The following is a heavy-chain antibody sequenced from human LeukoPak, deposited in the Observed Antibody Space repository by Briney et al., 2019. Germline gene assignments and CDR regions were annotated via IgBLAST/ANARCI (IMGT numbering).Heavy chain of an antibody. V-gene: IGHV3-30*01. D-gene: IGHD3-22*01. J-gene: IGHJ3*02. CDR2: ISYDGSNK. CDR3: ARDSYYYDSSGYSHDAFDI. CDR1: GFTFSSYA. Sequence: GGSLRLSCAASGFTFSSYAMHWVRQAPGKGLEWVAVISYDGSNKYYADSVKGRFTISRDNSKNTLYLQMNSLRAEDTAVYYCARDSYYYDSSGYSHDAFDIWGQGTMVTVSS.